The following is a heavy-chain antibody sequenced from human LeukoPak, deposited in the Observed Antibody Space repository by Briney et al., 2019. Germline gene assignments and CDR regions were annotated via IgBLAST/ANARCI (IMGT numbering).Heavy chain of an antibody. D-gene: IGHD1-26*01. CDR1: GFTFDDYA. CDR3: ARDPYSGAYGDTYYYYMDV. Sequence: TGGSLRLSCAASGFTFDDYAMHWVRQAPGKDLEWVSGISWNSGSIGYADSVKGRFTISRDNARNSLYLQMNSLRAEDTAVYYCARDPYSGAYGDTYYYYMDVWGKGTTVTISS. V-gene: IGHV3-9*01. J-gene: IGHJ6*03. CDR2: ISWNSGSI.